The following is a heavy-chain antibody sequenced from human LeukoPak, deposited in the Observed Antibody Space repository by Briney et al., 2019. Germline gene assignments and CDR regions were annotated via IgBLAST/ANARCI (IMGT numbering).Heavy chain of an antibody. Sequence: PGGSLRLSCAASGFIVSENCMSWVRQAPGKGLEWVSVVYSGGTTYYADSVKGRFTISRDNSKNTLYLQMSSLRAEDTAVYYCVRDRWPGLGDFWGQGTTVIVSS. CDR3: VRDRWPGLGDF. CDR2: VYSGGTT. V-gene: IGHV3-66*01. CDR1: GFIVSENC. J-gene: IGHJ6*02. D-gene: IGHD6-19*01.